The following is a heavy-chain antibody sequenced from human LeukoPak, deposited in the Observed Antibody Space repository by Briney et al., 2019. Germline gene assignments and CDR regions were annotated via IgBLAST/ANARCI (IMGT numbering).Heavy chain of an antibody. V-gene: IGHV1-69*13. CDR1: GYTFTSYA. CDR2: IIPIFGTA. CDR3: ARSESSGYLDY. D-gene: IGHD3-22*01. J-gene: IGHJ4*02. Sequence: SVKVSCKASGYTFTSYAISWVRQAPGQGLEWMGGIIPIFGTANYAQKFQGRVTITADESTSTAYMELSSLRSEDTAVYYCARSESSGYLDYWGQGTLVTVSS.